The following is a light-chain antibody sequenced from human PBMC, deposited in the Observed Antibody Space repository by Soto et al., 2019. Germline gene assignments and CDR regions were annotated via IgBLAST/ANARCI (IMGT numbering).Light chain of an antibody. Sequence: RVMTQSPVRLSVSPGERVTLSCRASQPISNNLAWYQQKPGQAPRLLIFDASTRATGIPARFSGSGSGTEFTLTISSLLSEDFATYYCQQANDWPPTFGQGT. J-gene: IGKJ1*01. CDR3: QQANDWPPT. V-gene: IGKV3-15*01. CDR1: QPISNN. CDR2: DAS.